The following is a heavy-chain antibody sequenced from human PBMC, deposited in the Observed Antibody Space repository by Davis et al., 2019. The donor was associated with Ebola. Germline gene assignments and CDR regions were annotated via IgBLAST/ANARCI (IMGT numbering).Heavy chain of an antibody. J-gene: IGHJ6*02. V-gene: IGHV3-74*01. CDR3: AKDKRYKGYYYGMDV. Sequence: GESLKISCAASGFTFSSYWMHWVRQAPGKGLVWVSRINSDGSSTSYADSVKGRFTISRDNSKNSLYLQMNSLRAEDTALYYCAKDKRYKGYYYGMDVWGQGTTVTVSS. CDR2: INSDGSST. CDR1: GFTFSSYW. D-gene: IGHD1-14*01.